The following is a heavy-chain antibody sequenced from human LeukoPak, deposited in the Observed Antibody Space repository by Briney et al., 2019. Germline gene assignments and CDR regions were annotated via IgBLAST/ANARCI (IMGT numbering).Heavy chain of an antibody. CDR3: ARDVGISTVTRGMIDY. CDR2: ISAYNGNT. CDR1: GYTFTSYG. D-gene: IGHD4-17*01. J-gene: IGHJ4*02. Sequence: EASVKVSCKASGYTFTSYGISWVRQAPGQGLEWMGWISAYNGNTNYAQKLQGRVTMTTDISTSTAYMELRSLRSDDTAVYYCARDVGISTVTRGMIDYWGQGTLVTVSS. V-gene: IGHV1-18*01.